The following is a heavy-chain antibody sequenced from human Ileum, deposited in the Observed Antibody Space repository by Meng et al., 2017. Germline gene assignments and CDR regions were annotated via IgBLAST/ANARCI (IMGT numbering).Heavy chain of an antibody. J-gene: IGHJ4*02. CDR1: GDSVSSNSAA. CDR2: TYYRSKWYN. V-gene: IGHV6-1*01. Sequence: QVQLHQSGQGLVKPPQTLSLTCATSGDSVSSNSAAWNWIRQSPSRGLEWLGRTYYRSKWYNDYAVSVKSRITINPDTSKNQFSLQLNSVTPEDTAVYYCARDFPSYSSGWSPFDYWGQGTLVTVSS. D-gene: IGHD6-19*01. CDR3: ARDFPSYSSGWSPFDY.